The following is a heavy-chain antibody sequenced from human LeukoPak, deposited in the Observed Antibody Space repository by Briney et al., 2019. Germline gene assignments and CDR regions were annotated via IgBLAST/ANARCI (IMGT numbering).Heavy chain of an antibody. D-gene: IGHD6-19*01. V-gene: IGHV4-59*01. CDR2: IDYSGST. Sequence: PSETLSLTCTVSGDSISSYYWSWIRQSPEKGLEWTGHIDYSGSTNYNPSLKSRVTISVDTSKNQFSLKLSSVTAADTAVYYCARESYSTGWYDYWGQGNLVTVSS. J-gene: IGHJ4*02. CDR1: GDSISSYY. CDR3: ARESYSTGWYDY.